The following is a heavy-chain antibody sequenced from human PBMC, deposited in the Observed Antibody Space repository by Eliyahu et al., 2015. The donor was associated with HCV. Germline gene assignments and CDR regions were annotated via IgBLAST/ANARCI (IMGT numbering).Heavy chain of an antibody. Sequence: QLQLQESGPGLVKPSQTLSLTCTVSGGSIXSGSYYWSWIRQPAGKGLEWIGRIYTSGSTNYNPSLKSRVTILVDTSKNQFSLKLSSVTAADTAVYYCARDHKTYYDILTGYGAFDIWGQGTMVTVSS. V-gene: IGHV4-61*02. CDR2: IYTSGST. J-gene: IGHJ3*02. CDR3: ARDHKTYYDILTGYGAFDI. D-gene: IGHD3-9*01. CDR1: GGSIXSGSYY.